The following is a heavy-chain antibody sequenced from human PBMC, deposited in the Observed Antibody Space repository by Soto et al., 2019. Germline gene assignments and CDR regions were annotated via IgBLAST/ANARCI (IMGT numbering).Heavy chain of an antibody. CDR1: GYSFSNYW. CDR2: IYLGDSDT. V-gene: IGHV5-51*01. D-gene: IGHD1-26*01. J-gene: IGHJ5*02. CDR3: ARQGGGSRGWFDP. Sequence: GETLKISCKGSGYSFSNYWIGWVRQMPGKGLEWMGIIYLGDSDTRYSPSFQGQVTISADKSISTAYLQWSSLKASDTAMYYCARQGGGSRGWFDPWGQGTLVTVSS.